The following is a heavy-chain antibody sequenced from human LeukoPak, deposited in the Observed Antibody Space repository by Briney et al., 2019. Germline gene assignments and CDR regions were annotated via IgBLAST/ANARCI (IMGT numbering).Heavy chain of an antibody. CDR1: GFTVSSNY. Sequence: GGSLRLSCAASGFTVSSNYMSWVRKAPGKGLKGTSVIYSGGSTYYADSVKGRFTISRDNSKNTLYLQMNSLRAEDTAVYYCARWGITGTTEAFDIWGQGTMVTVSS. CDR2: IYSGGST. J-gene: IGHJ3*02. CDR3: ARWGITGTTEAFDI. V-gene: IGHV3-53*01. D-gene: IGHD1-20*01.